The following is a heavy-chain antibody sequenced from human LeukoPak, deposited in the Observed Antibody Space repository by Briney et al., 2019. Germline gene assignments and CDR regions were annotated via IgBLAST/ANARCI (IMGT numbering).Heavy chain of an antibody. CDR2: IYYSGST. CDR1: GGSMSSSSYF. Sequence: SETLSLTCTVSGGSMSSSSYFWGWIRQPPGKGLEWIGSIYYSGSTYYNPSLKSRVTLSVDTSKNRFSLKLSSVTAADTAVYYCARRAKRYYSGMDVWGQGPTDTVSS. V-gene: IGHV4-39*01. J-gene: IGHJ6*02. CDR3: ARRAKRYYSGMDV.